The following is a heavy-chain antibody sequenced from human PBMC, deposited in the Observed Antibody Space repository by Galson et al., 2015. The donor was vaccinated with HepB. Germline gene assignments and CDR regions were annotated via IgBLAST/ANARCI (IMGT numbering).Heavy chain of an antibody. CDR1: RYIFSTYG. CDR2: ISVYNGNT. D-gene: IGHD4-17*01. J-gene: IGHJ4*02. V-gene: IGHV1-18*01. Sequence: SVKVSCKASRYIFSTYGISWVRQAPGQGLEWMGWISVYNGNTNYAQKLQGRVTMTTDTSTSTAYMELRSLRSDDTAVYYCARDTSYGDSSLFYWGQGTLVAVSS. CDR3: ARDTSYGDSSLFY.